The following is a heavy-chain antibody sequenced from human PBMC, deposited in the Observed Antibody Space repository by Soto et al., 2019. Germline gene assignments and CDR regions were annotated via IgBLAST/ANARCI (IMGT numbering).Heavy chain of an antibody. V-gene: IGHV3-7*01. CDR3: ARSPTLRHYYDSSGSWFDP. CDR2: IKQDGSGK. D-gene: IGHD3-22*01. J-gene: IGHJ5*02. Sequence: GGSLRLSCAASGFTFSSYWMSWVRQAPGKGLEWVANIKQDGSGKYYVDSVKGRFTISRDNAKNSLYLQMNSLRAEDTAVYYCARSPTLRHYYDSSGSWFDPWGQGTLVTVSS. CDR1: GFTFSSYW.